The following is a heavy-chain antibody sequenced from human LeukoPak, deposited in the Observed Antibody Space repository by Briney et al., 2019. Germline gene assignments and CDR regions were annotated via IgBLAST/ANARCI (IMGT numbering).Heavy chain of an antibody. CDR3: ARSHSRITMIVVDYFDI. Sequence: GASVKVSCKASGYTFTGYHMHWVRQAPGQGLEWMGRINPNSGGTNYAQKFQGRVTMTRDTSISTAYMELSRLRSDDTAVYYCARSHSRITMIVVDYFDIWGQGTMVTVSS. CDR1: GYTFTGYH. V-gene: IGHV1-2*06. D-gene: IGHD3-22*01. CDR2: INPNSGGT. J-gene: IGHJ3*02.